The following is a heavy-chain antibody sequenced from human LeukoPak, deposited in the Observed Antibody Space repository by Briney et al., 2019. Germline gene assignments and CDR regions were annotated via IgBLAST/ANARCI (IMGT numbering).Heavy chain of an antibody. Sequence: GGSLRLSCAASGFTFSSYWMHWVRRAPGKGLLWVSRINSDGSVTTYADSVKGRFTISRDNAKNPLYLQMNSLRAEDTAVYYCTRATGSFYGLGYWGQGTLVTVSS. V-gene: IGHV3-74*01. CDR2: INSDGSVT. CDR3: TRATGSFYGLGY. J-gene: IGHJ4*02. CDR1: GFTFSSYW. D-gene: IGHD1-26*01.